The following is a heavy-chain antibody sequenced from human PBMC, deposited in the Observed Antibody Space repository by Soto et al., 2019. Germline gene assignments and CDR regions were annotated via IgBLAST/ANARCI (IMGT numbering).Heavy chain of an antibody. V-gene: IGHV3-30*18. J-gene: IGHJ4*02. Sequence: GGSLRLSCAASGFTFSSYGMHWVRQAPGKGLEWVAVISYDGSNKYYADSVKGRFTISRDNSKNTLYLQMNSLRAEDTAVYYCAXDSGDGDYEADLNYFDYWGQGTLVTVSS. CDR2: ISYDGSNK. CDR3: AXDSGDGDYEADLNYFDY. CDR1: GFTFSSYG. D-gene: IGHD4-17*01.